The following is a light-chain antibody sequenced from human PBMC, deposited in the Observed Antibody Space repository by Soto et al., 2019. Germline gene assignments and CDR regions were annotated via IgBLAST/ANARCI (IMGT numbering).Light chain of an antibody. V-gene: IGKV1-12*01. J-gene: IGKJ2*01. CDR2: AAS. CDR3: QQANSFPYT. Sequence: DVQMTQSPSSVSASVGDRVTITCRASQGISSWLAWYQQKPGKAPQLLIYAASNLQRGVPSRFSGSGSGTDFTLTISSVQPEDFTSYYCQQANSFPYTFGQGTKLEIK. CDR1: QGISSW.